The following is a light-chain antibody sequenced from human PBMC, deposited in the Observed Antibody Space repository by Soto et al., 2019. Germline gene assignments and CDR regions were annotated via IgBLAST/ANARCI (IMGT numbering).Light chain of an antibody. J-gene: IGKJ1*01. CDR1: QSVLFSINQKNY. Sequence: DIVLTQSPDSVAVSLGERATINCKSSQSVLFSINQKNYLAWYHQKPGQPPKLLIYWASIRESGAPTRCSGSGSGTNFTLTISSLQAEDAAVYYCQQYYTTPPTFGLGTKVEVK. V-gene: IGKV4-1*01. CDR3: QQYYTTPPT. CDR2: WAS.